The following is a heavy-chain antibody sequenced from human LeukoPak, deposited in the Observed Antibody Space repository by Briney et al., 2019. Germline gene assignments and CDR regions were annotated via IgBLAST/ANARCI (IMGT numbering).Heavy chain of an antibody. CDR2: IYTSGST. CDR1: GGSISSGSYY. Sequence: PSQTLSLTCTVSGGSISSGSYYWSWIRQPAGKGLEWIGRIYTSGSTNYNPSFKSRVTISLDRSNNQFSLNLNSVTAADTAIYFCARSEDIFGSHFDSWGQGTLVSVSS. J-gene: IGHJ4*02. D-gene: IGHD2-15*01. CDR3: ARSEDIFGSHFDS. V-gene: IGHV4-61*02.